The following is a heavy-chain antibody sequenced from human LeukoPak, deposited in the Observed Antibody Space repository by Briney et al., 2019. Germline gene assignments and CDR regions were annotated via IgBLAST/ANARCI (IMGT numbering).Heavy chain of an antibody. CDR2: ISSSGGTT. CDR1: GFTFSSYA. D-gene: IGHD6-19*01. Sequence: PGGSLRLCCAASGFTFSSYAMNRVRQAPGKGLEWVSVISSSGGTTYYSDSVKGRFIISRDNSKNTLYLQMNSLRAEDTAVYYCAKAGIAVPATPEYCGQGTQVTVSS. V-gene: IGHV3-23*01. CDR3: AKAGIAVPATPEY. J-gene: IGHJ4*02.